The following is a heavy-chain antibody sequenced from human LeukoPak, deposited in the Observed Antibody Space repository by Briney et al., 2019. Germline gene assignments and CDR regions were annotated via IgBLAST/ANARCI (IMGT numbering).Heavy chain of an antibody. CDR2: MNPNSGNT. V-gene: IGHV1-8*01. CDR3: ARGRVVPAALIYYYYYMDV. CDR1: AYTFTSYD. J-gene: IGHJ6*03. Sequence: ASVKVSCKSSAYTFTSYDFNLVRPATEKGLEWMGWMNPNSGNTGYAQKFQGRVTMTRNTSISTAYMELSSLRSEDTAMYYCARGRVVPAALIYYYYYMDVWGKGTTVTVSS. D-gene: IGHD2-2*01.